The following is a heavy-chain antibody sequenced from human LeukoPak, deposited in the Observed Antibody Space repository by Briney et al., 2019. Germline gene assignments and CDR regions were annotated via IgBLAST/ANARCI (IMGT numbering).Heavy chain of an antibody. D-gene: IGHD2-8*01. CDR1: GGSFSGYY. J-gene: IGHJ5*01. Sequence: SETLSLTCAVYGGSFSGYYWSWIRQPPGKGLEWIGEINHSGSTSYNPSLKSRVTISVDTSKNQFSLRLSSVTAADTATYYCARQPYNGPQSLDSWGQGTLVTVSS. CDR3: ARQPYNGPQSLDS. CDR2: INHSGST. V-gene: IGHV4-34*01.